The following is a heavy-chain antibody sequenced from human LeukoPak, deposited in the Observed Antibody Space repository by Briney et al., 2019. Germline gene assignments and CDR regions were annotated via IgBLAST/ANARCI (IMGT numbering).Heavy chain of an antibody. D-gene: IGHD3-3*01. V-gene: IGHV1-18*01. CDR2: ISAYNGNT. CDR3: ASDLGSGYYYYGMDV. Sequence: GASVKVSCKASGYTFTSYGISWVRQAPGQGLEWMGWISAYNGNTNYAQKLQGRVTMTTDTSTSTAYMELRSLRSDDTAVYYCASDLGSGYYYYGMDVWGQGTTVTVSS. J-gene: IGHJ6*02. CDR1: GYTFTSYG.